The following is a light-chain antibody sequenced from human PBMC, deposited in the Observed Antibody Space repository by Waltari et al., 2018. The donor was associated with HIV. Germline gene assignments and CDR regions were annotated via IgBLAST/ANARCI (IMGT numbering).Light chain of an antibody. V-gene: IGKV3-15*01. CDR2: GAS. J-gene: IGKJ2*01. CDR1: QSVGSN. Sequence: DIVLTQSPATLFVSPGERATLLCRASQSVGSNLAWYQQKPDQAPRLLINGASTRATGVPARFSGSGSGTEFTLTITSLQSEDFAVYYCQQYSKWPPGYTFGQGTKV. CDR3: QQYSKWPPGYT.